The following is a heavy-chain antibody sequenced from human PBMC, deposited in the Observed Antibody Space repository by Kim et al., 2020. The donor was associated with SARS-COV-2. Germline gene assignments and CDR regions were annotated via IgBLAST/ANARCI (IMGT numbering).Heavy chain of an antibody. CDR3: AKARQTSYGRTYFYDLEV. V-gene: IGHV3-23*01. D-gene: IGHD3-22*01. CDR1: GFTFSRYS. J-gene: IGHJ6*02. Sequence: GGSLRLSCAASGFTFSRYSMTWVRQAPGKGLEWVSGLSSSGLYSYYADPVKGRFTISRDNSQNTLYLQLNSLRANDTAVYYCAKARQTSYGRTYFYDLEVWGQGTTVTVSS. CDR2: LSSSGLYS.